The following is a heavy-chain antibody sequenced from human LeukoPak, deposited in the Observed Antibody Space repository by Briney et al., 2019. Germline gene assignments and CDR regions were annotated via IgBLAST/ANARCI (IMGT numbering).Heavy chain of an antibody. V-gene: IGHV1-18*01. J-gene: IGHJ6*04. Sequence: VASVKVSCKASGYTFTSYGISWVRQAPGQRLEWMGWISAYNGNTNYAQKLQGRVTMTTDTSTSTAYMELRSLRSDDTAVYYCASVGRSSSSFNVDVWGKGTTVTVSS. CDR1: GYTFTSYG. CDR3: ASVGRSSSSFNVDV. D-gene: IGHD6-13*01. CDR2: ISAYNGNT.